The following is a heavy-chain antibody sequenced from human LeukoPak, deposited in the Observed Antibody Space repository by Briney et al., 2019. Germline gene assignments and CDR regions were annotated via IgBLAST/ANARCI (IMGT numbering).Heavy chain of an antibody. J-gene: IGHJ4*02. Sequence: SGTLSLTCSVSGGSISNNNWWSWVRQSPGKGLEWIGNIYHSGTTHYNPSLKSRATISVDTSKNQFSLKLSSVTAADTAVYYCARGRDGYNFLNRGEYYYFDYWGQGTLVTVSS. CDR1: GGSISNNNW. D-gene: IGHD5-24*01. CDR3: ARGRDGYNFLNRGEYYYFDY. CDR2: IYHSGTT. V-gene: IGHV4-4*02.